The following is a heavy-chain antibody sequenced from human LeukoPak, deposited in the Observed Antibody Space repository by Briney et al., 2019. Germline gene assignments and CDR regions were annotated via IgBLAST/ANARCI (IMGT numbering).Heavy chain of an antibody. CDR3: ARSRPIVVVLGWFDP. CDR2: IYYSGST. Sequence: SETLSLTCTVSGGSMSSYYWSWIRQPPGKGLEWIGYIYYSGSTNYNPSLKSRVTISVDTSKNQFTLNLSSVTAADTAVYYCARSRPIVVVLGWFDPWGQGTLVTVSS. J-gene: IGHJ5*02. V-gene: IGHV4-59*01. CDR1: GGSMSSYY. D-gene: IGHD2-2*01.